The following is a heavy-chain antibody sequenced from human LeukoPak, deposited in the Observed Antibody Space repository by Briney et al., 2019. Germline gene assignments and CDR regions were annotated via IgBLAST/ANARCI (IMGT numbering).Heavy chain of an antibody. CDR2: INPNSGGT. Sequence: ASVKVSCKASGYTFTGYYMHWVRQAPGQGLGWMGWINPNSGGTNYAQKFQGRVTMTRDTSISTAYMELSRLRSGDTAVYYCARARQKKQAHYYGSGAISDYWGQGTLVTVSS. J-gene: IGHJ4*02. D-gene: IGHD3-10*01. V-gene: IGHV1-2*02. CDR1: GYTFTGYY. CDR3: ARARQKKQAHYYGSGAISDY.